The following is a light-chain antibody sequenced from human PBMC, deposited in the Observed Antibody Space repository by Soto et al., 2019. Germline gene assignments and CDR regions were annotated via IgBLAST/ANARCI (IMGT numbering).Light chain of an antibody. J-gene: IGKJ2*01. Sequence: EIVLTQSPATLSLSPGERATLSCRASQSVSSYLAWYQHKPGQAPRLLIYDASIRATGIPARFSSSGSRTDFTLTISSLEPEDFAVYYCQQRSDWPPGYTFGPGTKLEIK. CDR1: QSVSSY. CDR3: QQRSDWPPGYT. V-gene: IGKV3-11*01. CDR2: DAS.